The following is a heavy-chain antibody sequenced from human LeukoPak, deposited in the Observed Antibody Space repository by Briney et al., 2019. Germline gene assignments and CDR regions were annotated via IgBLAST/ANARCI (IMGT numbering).Heavy chain of an antibody. Sequence: ASVKVSCKASGYTFTSYDINWVRQATGQGLEWMGWMNPNSGNTGYAQKFQGRVAMTRNTSISTAYMELSSLRSEDTAVYYCARGSAAVAGRGYYWGQGTLVTVSS. CDR3: ARGSAAVAGRGYY. CDR2: MNPNSGNT. CDR1: GYTFTSYD. J-gene: IGHJ4*02. D-gene: IGHD6-19*01. V-gene: IGHV1-8*01.